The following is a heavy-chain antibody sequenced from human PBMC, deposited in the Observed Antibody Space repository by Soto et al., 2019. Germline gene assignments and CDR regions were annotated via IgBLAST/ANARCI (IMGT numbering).Heavy chain of an antibody. CDR1: GFTFSTYA. CDR2: ISYDGSNK. CDR3: ARDKRALRVLEWSYYFDY. D-gene: IGHD3-3*01. V-gene: IGHV3-30-3*01. J-gene: IGHJ4*02. Sequence: QVQLVESGGGVVQPGRSLRLSCAASGFTFSTYAMHWVRQAPGKGLEWVAVISYDGSNKYYADSVKGRFTISRDNSKNSXXLQMNSLRAEDTAVYYCARDKRALRVLEWSYYFDYWGQGTLVTVSS.